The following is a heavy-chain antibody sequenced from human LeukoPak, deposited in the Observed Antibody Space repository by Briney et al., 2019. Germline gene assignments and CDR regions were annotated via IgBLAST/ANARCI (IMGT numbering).Heavy chain of an antibody. Sequence: SETLSLTCTVSGGSISSSSYYWSWIRQPPGKGLEWIGYIYYSGSTNYNPSLKSRVTISVDTSKNQFSLKLSSVTAADTAVYYCARDSPSVVVAATRRGIGNNWFDPWGQGTLVTVSS. V-gene: IGHV4-61*01. CDR3: ARDSPSVVVAATRRGIGNNWFDP. J-gene: IGHJ5*02. CDR1: GGSISSSSYY. D-gene: IGHD2-15*01. CDR2: IYYSGST.